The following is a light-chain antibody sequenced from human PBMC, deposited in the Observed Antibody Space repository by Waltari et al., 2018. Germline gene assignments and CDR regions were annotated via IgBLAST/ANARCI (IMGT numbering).Light chain of an antibody. Sequence: QSVLTQPPSVSGAPGQRVSISCTGSGSNLGAGYDVHWYQQHPGKAPKLLTYGTSTRPPGVPDRFFGSQSGTSASLAITALQAEGEAEYYCQSYDTSLSVVFGGGTKLTVL. CDR3: QSYDTSLSVV. J-gene: IGLJ2*01. V-gene: IGLV1-40*01. CDR2: GTS. CDR1: GSNLGAGYD.